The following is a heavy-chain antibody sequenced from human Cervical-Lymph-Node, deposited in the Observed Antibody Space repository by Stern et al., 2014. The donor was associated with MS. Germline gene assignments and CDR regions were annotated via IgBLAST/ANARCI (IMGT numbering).Heavy chain of an antibody. Sequence: QVQLVQSGAEVKKPGSSVKVSCKSSGDPSKNDPISWVRQAPGQGLEWMGGIIPILVTPNYAQKCQGRVTITADGSTGTVYMEISSLRSEDTAVYYCARQDAVAGLGYWGQGTLVTVSS. CDR1: GDPSKNDP. CDR3: ARQDAVAGLGY. J-gene: IGHJ4*02. CDR2: IIPILVTP. V-gene: IGHV1-69*11. D-gene: IGHD6-19*01.